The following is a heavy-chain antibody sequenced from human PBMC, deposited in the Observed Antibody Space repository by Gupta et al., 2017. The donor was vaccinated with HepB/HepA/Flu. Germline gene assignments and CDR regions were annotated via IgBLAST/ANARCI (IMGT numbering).Heavy chain of an antibody. J-gene: IGHJ4*02. D-gene: IGHD5-18*01. CDR1: GFTFSSCS. CDR3: ARVRFIQLWDY. CDR2: ISSSSSTI. V-gene: IGHV3-48*02. Sequence: EVQLVESGGGLVQPGGSLRLSCAASGFTFSSCSMNWVRQAPGKGLEWVSYISSSSSTIYYADSVKGRFTISRDNAKNSQYLQMNSLRDEDTAVYYCARVRFIQLWDYWGQGALVTVSS.